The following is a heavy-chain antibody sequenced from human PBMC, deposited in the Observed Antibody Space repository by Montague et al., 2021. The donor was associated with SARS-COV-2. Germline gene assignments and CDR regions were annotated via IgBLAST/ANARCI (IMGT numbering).Heavy chain of an antibody. D-gene: IGHD3-10*01. Sequence: SLRLSCAASGFPFDDFGLSWVRQVPGRGLEWVSGITRNGETTGYADSVKGRVTISRDNAKNSLYLQMNSLRVEDTALYYCTRGFRGGPFDCRGQGTLGTVSS. CDR2: ITRNGETT. V-gene: IGHV3-20*04. J-gene: IGHJ4*02. CDR1: GFPFDDFG. CDR3: TRGFRGGPFDC.